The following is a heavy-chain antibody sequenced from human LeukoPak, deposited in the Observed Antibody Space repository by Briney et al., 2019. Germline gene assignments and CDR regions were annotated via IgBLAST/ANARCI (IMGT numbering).Heavy chain of an antibody. CDR1: GFAFSDHW. J-gene: IGHJ5*02. CDR3: AISTYSSSPS. CDR2: INHDESKK. Sequence: PGGSLRLSCAASGFAFSDHWMIWVRHAPGKGLEWVANINHDESKKYYVDSVEGRFTISRDNAKNSLYLQMNSLRAEDTAVYYCAISTYSSSPSWGQGTLVTVSS. D-gene: IGHD6-6*01. V-gene: IGHV3-7*01.